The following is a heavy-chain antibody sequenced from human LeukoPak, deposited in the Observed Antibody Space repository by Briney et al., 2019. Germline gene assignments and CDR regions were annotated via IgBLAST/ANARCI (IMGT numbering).Heavy chain of an antibody. J-gene: IGHJ2*01. CDR3: ARGSIAAGPRPKSSYWYFDL. D-gene: IGHD6-13*01. CDR1: GFTFSYYT. Sequence: PGGSLRLSCAASGFTFSYYTMHWVRQAPGKGLEWVAVISYDGSNKYYADSVKGRFPISRDNSKNTLYLQMNSLRAEDTAVYYCARGSIAAGPRPKSSYWYFDLWGRGTLVTVSS. V-gene: IGHV3-30-3*01. CDR2: ISYDGSNK.